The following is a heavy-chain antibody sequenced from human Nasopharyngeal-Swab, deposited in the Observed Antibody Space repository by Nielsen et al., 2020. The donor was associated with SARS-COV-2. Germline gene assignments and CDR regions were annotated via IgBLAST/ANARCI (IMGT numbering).Heavy chain of an antibody. Sequence: ESLKISCAASGFTFNNYNFNWVRQAPGKGLEWVSSISSSSSYIYYADSVKGRFTISRDNAKNSLYLQMNSLRAEDTAVYYCARDGLDYDFWSAYFMDVWGQGTTVTVSS. CDR1: GFTFNNYN. D-gene: IGHD3-3*01. V-gene: IGHV3-21*01. J-gene: IGHJ6*02. CDR2: ISSSSSYI. CDR3: ARDGLDYDFWSAYFMDV.